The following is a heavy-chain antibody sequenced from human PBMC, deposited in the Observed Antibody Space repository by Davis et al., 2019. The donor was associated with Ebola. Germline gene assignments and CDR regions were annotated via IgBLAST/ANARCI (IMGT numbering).Heavy chain of an antibody. Sequence: AASVKVSCKASGYTFTSYGISWVRQAPGQGLEWMGWISAYNGNTNYAQKLQGRVTMTTDTSTSTAYMELRSLRSDDTAVYYCARESSLYQLPSYYYYGMDVWGQGTTVTVSS. V-gene: IGHV1-18*01. CDR3: ARESSLYQLPSYYYYGMDV. CDR1: GYTFTSYG. CDR2: ISAYNGNT. J-gene: IGHJ6*02. D-gene: IGHD2-2*01.